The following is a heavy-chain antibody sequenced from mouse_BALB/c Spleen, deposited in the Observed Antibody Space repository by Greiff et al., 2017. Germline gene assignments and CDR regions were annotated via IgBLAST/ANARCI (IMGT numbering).Heavy chain of an antibody. Sequence: EVQRVESGGGLVKPGGSLKLSCAASGFTFSSYAMSWVRQTPEKRLEWVASISSGGSTYYPDSVKGRFTISRDNARNILYLQMSSLRSEDTAMYYCARSKIRYDGAMDYWGQGTSVTVSS. D-gene: IGHD2-14*01. V-gene: IGHV5-6-5*01. CDR2: ISSGGST. J-gene: IGHJ4*01. CDR3: ARSKIRYDGAMDY. CDR1: GFTFSSYA.